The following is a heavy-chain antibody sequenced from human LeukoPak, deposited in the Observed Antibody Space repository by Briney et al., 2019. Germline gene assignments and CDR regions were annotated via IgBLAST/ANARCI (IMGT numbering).Heavy chain of an antibody. CDR2: IIPIFGTA. J-gene: IGHJ4*02. V-gene: IGHV1-69*06. Sequence: SVKVSCKASGGTFSSFAISWVRQAPGQGLEWMGAIIPIFGTANYAQKFQGRVTITADKSTSTAYMELSSLRPEDTAVYYCASSGYSSSSDYWGQGTLVTVSS. CDR1: GGTFSSFA. CDR3: ASSGYSSSSDY. D-gene: IGHD6-13*01.